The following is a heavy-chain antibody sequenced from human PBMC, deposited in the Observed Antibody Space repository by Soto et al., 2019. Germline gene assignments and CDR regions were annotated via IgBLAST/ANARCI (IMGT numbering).Heavy chain of an antibody. CDR1: GYTFTSYD. CDR3: ARGSPIAAAGDY. J-gene: IGHJ4*02. V-gene: IGHV1-8*01. CDR2: MNPNSGNT. D-gene: IGHD6-13*01. Sequence: ASVKVSYKASGYTFTSYDINWVRQATGQGLEWMGWMNPNSGNTGYAQKFQGRVTMTRNTSISTAYMELSSLRSEDTAVYYCARGSPIAAAGDYWGQGTLVTVSS.